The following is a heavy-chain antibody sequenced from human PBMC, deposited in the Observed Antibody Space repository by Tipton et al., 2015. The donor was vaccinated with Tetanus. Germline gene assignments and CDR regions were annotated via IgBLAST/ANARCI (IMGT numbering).Heavy chain of an antibody. D-gene: IGHD2-8*01. V-gene: IGHV4-4*07. Sequence: TLSLTCTVSGGSISSYYWSWIRQPAGKGLEWIGRIYTSESTNYNPSLKSRVTMSGDTSKNQFSLKLTSVTAADTAVYYCARDHRLSASYAGWFDPWGQGTLVTVSS. CDR2: IYTSEST. CDR1: GGSISSYY. J-gene: IGHJ5*02. CDR3: ARDHRLSASYAGWFDP.